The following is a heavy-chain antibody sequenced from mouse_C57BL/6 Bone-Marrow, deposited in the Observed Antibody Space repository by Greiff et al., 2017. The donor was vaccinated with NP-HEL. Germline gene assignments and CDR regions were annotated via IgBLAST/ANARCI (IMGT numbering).Heavy chain of an antibody. CDR1: GFTFSSYG. V-gene: IGHV5-6*01. J-gene: IGHJ1*03. CDR2: ISSGGSYT. CDR3: ARPQLREGYFDV. Sequence: EVQRVESGGDLVKPGGSLKLSCAASGFTFSSYGMSWVRQTPDKRLEWVATISSGGSYTYYPDSVKGRFTISRDNAKNTLYLQMSSLKSEDTAMYYCARPQLREGYFDVWGTGTTVTVSS. D-gene: IGHD1-1*01.